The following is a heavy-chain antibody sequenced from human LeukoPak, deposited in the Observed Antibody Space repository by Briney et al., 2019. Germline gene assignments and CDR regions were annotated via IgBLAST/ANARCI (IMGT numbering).Heavy chain of an antibody. Sequence: PSETLSLTCTVSGGSISSYYWSWIRQPPGKGLEWIGYIYYSGSTNYNPSLKSRVTISVDRSKNQFSLKLSSVTAADTAVYYCARVTSDDSSGYYKVLDYWGQGTLVTVSS. V-gene: IGHV4-59*12. CDR2: IYYSGST. D-gene: IGHD3-22*01. CDR1: GGSISSYY. CDR3: ARVTSDDSSGYYKVLDY. J-gene: IGHJ4*02.